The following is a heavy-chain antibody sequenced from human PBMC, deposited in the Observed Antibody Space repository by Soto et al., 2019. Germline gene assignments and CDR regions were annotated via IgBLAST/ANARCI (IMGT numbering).Heavy chain of an antibody. D-gene: IGHD2-21*02. CDR1: GFIVSSYS. Sequence: GGSLRLSCAASGFIVSSYSMNWVRQAPGKGLEWVSSISSSSSYIYYADSVKGRFTISRDNAKNSLYLQMNSLRAEDTAVYYCVRVYCGGDCYSGTGLWGQGTLVTVSS. V-gene: IGHV3-21*01. CDR2: ISSSSSYI. J-gene: IGHJ4*02. CDR3: VRVYCGGDCYSGTGL.